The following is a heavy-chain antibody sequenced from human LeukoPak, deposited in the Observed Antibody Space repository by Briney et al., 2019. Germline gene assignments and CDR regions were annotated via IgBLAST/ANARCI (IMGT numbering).Heavy chain of an antibody. Sequence: PGGSLRLSCAASGFTFSSYAMSWVRQAPGKGLEWVSAISGSGGSTYYADSVKGRFTISRDNSKNTLYLQMYSLRAEDTAVYYCAKQTTVTTGMDYYYGMDVWGQGTTVTVSS. V-gene: IGHV3-23*01. CDR3: AKQTTVTTGMDYYYGMDV. D-gene: IGHD4-11*01. J-gene: IGHJ6*02. CDR1: GFTFSSYA. CDR2: ISGSGGST.